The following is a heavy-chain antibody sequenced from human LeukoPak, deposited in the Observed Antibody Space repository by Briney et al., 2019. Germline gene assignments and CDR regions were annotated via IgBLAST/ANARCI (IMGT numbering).Heavy chain of an antibody. CDR2: LTWSGGST. D-gene: IGHD1-26*01. J-gene: IGHJ3*01. Sequence: GGSLRLSCAASGFTFKSYGMSWVRQAPGKGLEWVSGLTWSGGSTNYADSVKGRFTIARDNNKKSLYLQMNSLRAEDTALYYCARDGRYIGLAVWGQGTMVTVPS. V-gene: IGHV3-20*04. CDR1: GFTFKSYG. CDR3: ARDGRYIGLAV.